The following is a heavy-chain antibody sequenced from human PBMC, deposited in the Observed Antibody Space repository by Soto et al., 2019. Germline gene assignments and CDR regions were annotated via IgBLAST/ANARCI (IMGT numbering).Heavy chain of an antibody. D-gene: IGHD3-10*01. V-gene: IGHV2-5*02. CDR2: IYWDDDK. CDR1: GFSLSTSGVG. CDR3: AHVRGVFEFGYYYAMDV. Sequence: QITLKESGPTLVKPTQTLTLTCTFSGFSLSTSGVGVGWIRQPPGKALEWLALIYWDDDKRYSPSLKSRLTIPKHTSRNQVVLTQTNMEPVDTATYYCAHVRGVFEFGYYYAMDVWVQGTTVTVSS. J-gene: IGHJ6*02.